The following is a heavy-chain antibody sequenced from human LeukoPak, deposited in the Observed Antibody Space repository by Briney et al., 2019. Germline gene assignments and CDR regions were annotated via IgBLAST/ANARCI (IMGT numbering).Heavy chain of an antibody. Sequence: GGSLRLSCAASGFTVSNAWMSWVRQAPGKGLEWVGRIKSKTDGETTDYAAPVKGRFTISRDDSENTLYLQMNSLKTEDTAVYYCTTVYSDSSGYYFNYCDYWGQGTLVTVST. CDR2: IKSKTDGETT. D-gene: IGHD3-22*01. CDR1: GFTVSNAW. CDR3: TTVYSDSSGYYFNYCDY. V-gene: IGHV3-15*01. J-gene: IGHJ4*02.